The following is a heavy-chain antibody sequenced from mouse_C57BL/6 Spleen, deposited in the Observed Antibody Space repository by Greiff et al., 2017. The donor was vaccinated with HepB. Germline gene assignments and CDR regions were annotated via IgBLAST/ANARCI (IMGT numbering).Heavy chain of an antibody. CDR2: IDPKSGGT. D-gene: IGHD3-2*02. CDR1: GYTFTSYW. Sequence: QVHVKQPGAELVKPGASVKLSCKASGYTFTSYWMHWVKQRPGRGLEWIGRIDPKSGGTKYNEKFKSKATLTADKPSSTAYMQLSSLTSEDSAVYSGARSQTGQAAYWYFDVWGTGTTVTVSS. CDR3: ARSQTGQAAYWYFDV. V-gene: IGHV1-72*01. J-gene: IGHJ1*03.